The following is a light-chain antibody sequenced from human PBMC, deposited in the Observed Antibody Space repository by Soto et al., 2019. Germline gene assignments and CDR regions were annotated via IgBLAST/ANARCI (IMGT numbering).Light chain of an antibody. CDR3: QQRSNWPPSIT. CDR2: DAS. Sequence: EIVLTQSPATLSLSPGERATLSCRASQSVSSYLAWYQQKPGQAPRLLIYDASNRATGIPARFSGSGSGTDFTLTISSLEPEDFAVYYCQQRSNWPPSITFGQGT. CDR1: QSVSSY. V-gene: IGKV3-11*01. J-gene: IGKJ5*01.